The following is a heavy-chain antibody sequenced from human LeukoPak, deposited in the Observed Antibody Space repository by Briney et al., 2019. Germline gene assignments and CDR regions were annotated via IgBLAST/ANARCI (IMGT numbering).Heavy chain of an antibody. Sequence: ASVKVSCKASGYTFTGYYMHWVRQAPGQGLEWMGWINTNTGNPTYAQGFTGRFVFSLDTSVSTAYLQISSLKAEDTAVYYCARVLAYYDSSGPDGYWGQGTLVTVSS. CDR1: GYTFTGYY. CDR2: INTNTGNP. D-gene: IGHD3-22*01. CDR3: ARVLAYYDSSGPDGY. J-gene: IGHJ4*02. V-gene: IGHV7-4-1*02.